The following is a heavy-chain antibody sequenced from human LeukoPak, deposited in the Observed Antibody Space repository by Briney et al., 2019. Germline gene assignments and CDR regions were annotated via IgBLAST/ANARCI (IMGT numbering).Heavy chain of an antibody. CDR1: GGSFSGYY. V-gene: IGHV4-38-2*01. Sequence: SETLSLTCDVYGGSFSGYYWGWIRQPPGKGLEWIGSIYHSGSTYYNPSLKSRLTISADTSKNQFSLRLSSVTAADTAVYYCVRVDNGGNYFDYWGQGTLVTVSS. J-gene: IGHJ4*02. D-gene: IGHD4-23*01. CDR2: IYHSGST. CDR3: VRVDNGGNYFDY.